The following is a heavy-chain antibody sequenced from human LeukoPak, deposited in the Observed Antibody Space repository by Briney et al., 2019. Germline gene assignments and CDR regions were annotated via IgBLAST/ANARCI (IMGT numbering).Heavy chain of an antibody. Sequence: SETLSLTCTVSGDSVSSGSYSWSWLRQPPGKGLEWIGYIFYRGSTSYNPSLKSRLTRSADAAQTQFSLSLSSVPAADTPVDYCASAPNYHYYLDVWGQGTTVTVSS. CDR1: GDSVSSGSYS. CDR2: IFYRGST. J-gene: IGHJ6*02. V-gene: IGHV4-61*01. CDR3: ASAPNYHYYLDV.